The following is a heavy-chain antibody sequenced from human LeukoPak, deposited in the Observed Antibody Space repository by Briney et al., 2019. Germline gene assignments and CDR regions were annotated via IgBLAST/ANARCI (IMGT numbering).Heavy chain of an antibody. CDR2: ISGSGTST. CDR1: GFTFSNYA. V-gene: IGHV3-23*01. D-gene: IGHD6-6*01. Sequence: GGSLRLSCAASGFTFSNYAMSWVRQTPGKGLEWVSTISGSGTSTYYADSVKGRFTISRDNSKNTLYLQMNSLRAEDTAIYYCARQNWAEREYSSSSAPHYFDYWGQGTLVTVSS. J-gene: IGHJ4*02. CDR3: ARQNWAEREYSSSSAPHYFDY.